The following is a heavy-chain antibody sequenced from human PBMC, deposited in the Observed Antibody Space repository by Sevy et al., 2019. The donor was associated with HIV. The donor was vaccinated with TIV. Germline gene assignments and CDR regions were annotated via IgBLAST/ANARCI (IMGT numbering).Heavy chain of an antibody. D-gene: IGHD1-26*01. CDR2: ISSSASTI. Sequence: GGSLRLSCAVSGFTFSDYYMSWIRQAPGKGLEWLSYISSSASTIYYADSVKGRFTMSRDNAKNALYLQMRSLRAEDTAFYYCARAGGWEPFFDYWGQGTLVTVSS. V-gene: IGHV3-11*01. CDR3: ARAGGWEPFFDY. CDR1: GFTFSDYY. J-gene: IGHJ4*02.